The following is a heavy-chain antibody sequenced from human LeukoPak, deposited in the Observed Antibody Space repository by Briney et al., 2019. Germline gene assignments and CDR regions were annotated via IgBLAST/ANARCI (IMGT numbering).Heavy chain of an antibody. J-gene: IGHJ4*02. V-gene: IGHV1-2*02. Sequence: GASLKVSCKASGYTFTGYYMHWVRQAPGQGLEWMGWINPNSGGTNYAQNFQGRVAMTRDTSISTAYMELSRLRSDDTAVYYCARPGTLGYSGNYYYFDYWGQGTLVTVSS. D-gene: IGHD1-26*01. CDR3: ARPGTLGYSGNYYYFDY. CDR2: INPNSGGT. CDR1: GYTFTGYY.